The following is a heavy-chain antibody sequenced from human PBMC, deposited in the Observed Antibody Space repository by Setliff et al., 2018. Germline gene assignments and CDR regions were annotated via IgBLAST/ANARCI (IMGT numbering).Heavy chain of an antibody. V-gene: IGHV4-38-2*01. D-gene: IGHD3-10*01. CDR2: ISHSGST. Sequence: SETLSLTCGVSGSSISNDYYWGWIRQPPGRGLEWIGIISHSGSTDYNPSLKSRVTISLGKSRNQFSLHLNSVTASDTAVYYCARASYGWGSHYKLKWFDPWGQGTLVTVSS. CDR3: ARASYGWGSHYKLKWFDP. CDR1: GSSISNDYY. J-gene: IGHJ5*02.